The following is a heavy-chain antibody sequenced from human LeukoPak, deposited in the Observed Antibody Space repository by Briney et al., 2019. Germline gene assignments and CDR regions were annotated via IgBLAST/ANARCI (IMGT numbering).Heavy chain of an antibody. CDR1: GYSFSSYW. CDR3: ARQRCNWNYIYYDY. V-gene: IGHV5-51*01. CDR2: IYPGDSDT. Sequence: GESLKISCKGSGYSFSSYWIALVRQMPGKGLEWMGIIYPGDSDTRYSPSFQGQVTISADKSISTAYLQWSSLKATETAMYYCARQRCNWNYIYYDYGGQGTLVTVSS. J-gene: IGHJ4*02. D-gene: IGHD1-7*01.